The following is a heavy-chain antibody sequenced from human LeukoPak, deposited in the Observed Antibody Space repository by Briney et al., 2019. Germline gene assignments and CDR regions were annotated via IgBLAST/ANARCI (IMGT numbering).Heavy chain of an antibody. D-gene: IGHD6-13*01. CDR1: GGSISSSSYY. V-gene: IGHV4-39*01. Sequence: SETLSLTCTVSGGSISSSSYYWGWIRQPPGKGLEWIGSIYYSGSTYYNPSLKSRVTISVDTSKNRFSLKLSSVTAADTAVYYCARLNIIAAAPFDYWGQGTLVTVSS. CDR3: ARLNIIAAAPFDY. CDR2: IYYSGST. J-gene: IGHJ4*02.